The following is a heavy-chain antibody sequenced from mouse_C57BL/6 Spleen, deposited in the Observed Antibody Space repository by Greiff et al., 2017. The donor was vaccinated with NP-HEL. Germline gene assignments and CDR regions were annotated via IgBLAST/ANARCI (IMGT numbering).Heavy chain of an antibody. CDR1: GYTFTDYY. J-gene: IGHJ4*01. CDR3: ARGYHYYAMDY. Sequence: EVQLQQSGPELVKPGASVKISCKASGYTFTDYYMNWVKQSHGKSLEWIGDINPNNGGTSYNQKFKGKATLTVDKSSSTAYMELRSLTSEDSAVYYCARGYHYYAMDYWGQGTSVTVSS. D-gene: IGHD1-2*01. V-gene: IGHV1-26*01. CDR2: INPNNGGT.